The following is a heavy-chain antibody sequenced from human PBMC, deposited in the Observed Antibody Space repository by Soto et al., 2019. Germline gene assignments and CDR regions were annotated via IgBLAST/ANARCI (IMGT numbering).Heavy chain of an antibody. CDR1: GGTFSSYA. D-gene: IGHD3-10*01. V-gene: IGHV1-69*01. CDR3: AREITMVRGPGELFDY. J-gene: IGHJ4*02. Sequence: QVQLVQSGAEVKKPGSSVKVSCKASGGTFSSYAISWVRQAPGQGPEWMGGIIPIFGTANYAQKFQGRVTITADESTRTAYMELSSLRSEDTAVYYCAREITMVRGPGELFDYWGQGTLVTVSS. CDR2: IIPIFGTA.